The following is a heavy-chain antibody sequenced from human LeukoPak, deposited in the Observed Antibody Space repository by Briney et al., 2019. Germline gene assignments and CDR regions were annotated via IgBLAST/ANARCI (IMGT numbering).Heavy chain of an antibody. CDR1: GYSISRGHY. CDR3: ARDPALTFNWFGP. Sequence: KPPETLSLTCGLSGYSISRGHYWAWIRQPPGKGLEWIASIYNSGTTYSNPSLQSRISLSVDTSKNQFSLNASSVTAADTAVYYCARDPALTFNWFGPWGQGTLVTVSS. D-gene: IGHD2-21*02. V-gene: IGHV4-38-2*02. CDR2: IYNSGTT. J-gene: IGHJ5*02.